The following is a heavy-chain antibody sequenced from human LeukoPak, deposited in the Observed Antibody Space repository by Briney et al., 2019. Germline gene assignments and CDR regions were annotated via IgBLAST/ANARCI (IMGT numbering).Heavy chain of an antibody. V-gene: IGHV3-23*01. CDR2: ISGSGIAT. J-gene: IGHJ4*02. D-gene: IGHD5-24*01. Sequence: PGGSLRLSCAASGFTFSNYAMSWVRQAPGKGLEWVSAISGSGIATYYADSVKGRFTISRDNSKNTLYLQMNSLRAEDTAVYYCAQDRIGDGYNFGYFDYWGQGTLVTVSS. CDR1: GFTFSNYA. CDR3: AQDRIGDGYNFGYFDY.